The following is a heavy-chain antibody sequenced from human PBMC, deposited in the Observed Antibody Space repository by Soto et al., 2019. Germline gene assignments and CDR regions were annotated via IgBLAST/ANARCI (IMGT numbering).Heavy chain of an antibody. V-gene: IGHV1-18*04. D-gene: IGHD3-16*01. J-gene: IGHJ5*02. CDR2: ISAYNGNT. CDR3: ATTYVWVAPLGFDP. CDR1: GYTFTSHG. Sequence: GASVKVSCKASGYTFTSHGISWVRQAPGQGLEWMGWISAYNGNTNYAQKLQGRVTMTTDTSTSTAYMELSSLRSEDTAVYYCATTYVWVAPLGFDPWGQGTLVTVSS.